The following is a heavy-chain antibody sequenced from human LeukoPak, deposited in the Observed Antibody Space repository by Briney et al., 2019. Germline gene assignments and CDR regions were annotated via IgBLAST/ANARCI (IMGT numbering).Heavy chain of an antibody. V-gene: IGHV3-20*04. CDR1: GFTFDDYG. D-gene: IGHD2-8*01. CDR2: INWNGGST. J-gene: IGHJ4*02. CDR3: TRGTDGLWDF. Sequence: GSLRLSCAASGFTFDDYGMSWVRQAPGKGLEWVSGINWNGGSTGYADSVKGRFTISRDNAKNSLYLQMNSLRAEDTAVYYCTRGTDGLWDFWGQGTLVTVSS.